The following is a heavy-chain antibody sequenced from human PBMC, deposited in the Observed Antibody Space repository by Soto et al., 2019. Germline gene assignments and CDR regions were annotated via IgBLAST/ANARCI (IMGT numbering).Heavy chain of an antibody. CDR3: ARGFCTNGVCPYNGMDV. Sequence: DTLSLTCTVSGGSISTYYWSWIRQPPGKGLEWIGYIHYSGSTNYNPSLKSRVTISVDTSKNQFSLKLSSVTAADTAMYYCARGFCTNGVCPYNGMDVWGQRTTVTVSS. D-gene: IGHD2-8*01. V-gene: IGHV4-59*01. J-gene: IGHJ6*02. CDR1: GGSISTYY. CDR2: IHYSGST.